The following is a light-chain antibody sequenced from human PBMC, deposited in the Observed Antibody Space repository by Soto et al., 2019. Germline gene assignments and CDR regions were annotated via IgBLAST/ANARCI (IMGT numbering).Light chain of an antibody. Sequence: EIGLTQSPGTLSLSPGERATLSSGARQSVSSSQLAWYQQKPGQAPRLVIYGASTRATGIPARFSGSGRGSGTDFTLTISSLHPEDFAVYYCLQDYHLPITFGQGTRLEIK. J-gene: IGKJ5*01. CDR1: QSVSSSQ. CDR2: GAS. CDR3: LQDYHLPIT. V-gene: IGKV3D-7*01.